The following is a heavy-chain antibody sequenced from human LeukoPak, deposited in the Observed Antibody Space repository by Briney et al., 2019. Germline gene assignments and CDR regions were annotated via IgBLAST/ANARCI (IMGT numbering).Heavy chain of an antibody. CDR2: ISSSGSTI. Sequence: GGSQRLSCAASGFTFGSYGMSGVRQAPGKGLEWVSYISSSGSTIYYADSVKGRFTISRDNAKNSLYLQMNSLRAEDTAVYYCAREALYDWLLPLDYWGQGTLVTVSS. D-gene: IGHD3-9*01. CDR1: GFTFGSYG. CDR3: AREALYDWLLPLDY. V-gene: IGHV3-48*04. J-gene: IGHJ4*02.